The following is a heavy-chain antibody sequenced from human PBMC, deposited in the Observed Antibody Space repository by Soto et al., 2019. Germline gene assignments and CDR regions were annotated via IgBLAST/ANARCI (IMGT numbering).Heavy chain of an antibody. CDR2: IYYSGIT. CDR3: ARRHGTAALPAVFDY. J-gene: IGHJ4*02. CDR1: GGSISSYY. V-gene: IGHV4-59*08. Sequence: SDTLSLTCTVSGGSISSYYWSWIRQPPGKGLEWIGYIYYSGITNYNPSLKSRVTISVDTSKNQFSLKLSSVTAADTAVYYCARRHGTAALPAVFDYWGQGTLVTVS. D-gene: IGHD3-10*01.